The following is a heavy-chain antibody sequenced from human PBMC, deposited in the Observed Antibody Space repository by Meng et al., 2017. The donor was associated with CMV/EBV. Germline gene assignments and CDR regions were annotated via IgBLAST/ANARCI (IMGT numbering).Heavy chain of an antibody. D-gene: IGHD6-6*01. CDR1: GFTFSDYY. J-gene: IGHJ5*02. CDR3: ARGGAARLRGWIDP. Sequence: ASGFTFSDYYMSWIRQAPGKGLEWVSYISSSGSTIYYADSVKGRFTISRDNAKNSLYLQMNSLRAEDTAEYYCARGGAARLRGWIDPWGQGTLVTVSS. V-gene: IGHV3-11*01. CDR2: ISSSGSTI.